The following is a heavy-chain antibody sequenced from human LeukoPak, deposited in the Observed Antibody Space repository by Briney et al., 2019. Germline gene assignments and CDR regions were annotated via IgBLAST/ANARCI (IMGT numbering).Heavy chain of an antibody. J-gene: IGHJ4*02. CDR3: AREILAPGKTHDY. CDR2: INDDGSAT. V-gene: IGHV3-74*01. CDR1: GFTFSNYW. Sequence: GGSLRLSCAASGFTFSNYWMHWVRQVPGKGLVWVSRINDDGSATFYADSVKGRFAISRDNAKNTLFLQMNSLSAEDTAVYYCAREILAPGKTHDYWGQGTLVTVSS.